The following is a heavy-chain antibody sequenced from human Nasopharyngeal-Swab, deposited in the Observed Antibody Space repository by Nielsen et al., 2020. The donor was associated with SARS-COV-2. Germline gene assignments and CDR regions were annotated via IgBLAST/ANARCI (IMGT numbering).Heavy chain of an antibody. CDR3: ARLLIAANGHYMDV. V-gene: IGHV4-31*02. Sequence: WIRQPPGKGLEWIEYIYYSGSTYSNPSLKSRVTISVDTSKNQFSLKLSSVTAADTAVYYCARLLIAANGHYMDVWGKGTTVTVSS. J-gene: IGHJ6*03. CDR2: IYYSGST. D-gene: IGHD2-15*01.